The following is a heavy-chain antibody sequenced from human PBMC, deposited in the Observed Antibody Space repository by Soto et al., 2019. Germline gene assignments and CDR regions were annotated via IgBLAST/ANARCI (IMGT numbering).Heavy chain of an antibody. D-gene: IGHD3-10*01. J-gene: IGHJ6*02. CDR2: IYYSGST. CDR3: ARRGWFGALSPEDYYYYYGMDV. Sequence: SETLSLTCTVSGGSISSSSYYWGWIRQPPGKGLEWIGSIYYSGSTYYNPSLKSRVTISVDTSKNQFSLKLSSVTAADTAVYYCARRGWFGALSPEDYYYYYGMDVWGQGTTVTVSS. V-gene: IGHV4-39*01. CDR1: GGSISSSSYY.